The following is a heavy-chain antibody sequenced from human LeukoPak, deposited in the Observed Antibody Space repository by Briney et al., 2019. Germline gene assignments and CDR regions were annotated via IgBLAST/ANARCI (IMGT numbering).Heavy chain of an antibody. CDR2: IYYSGST. D-gene: IGHD6-13*01. J-gene: IGHJ4*02. CDR1: GGSISSYY. Sequence: SETLSLTCTVSGGSISSYYWSWIRQPSGKGLEWIGYIYYSGSTNYNPSLKGRVSISVDRSKNQFSLRLSSVTAADTAVYYCAKMGPAAAGIIDWGQGTLVTVSS. CDR3: AKMGPAAAGIID. V-gene: IGHV4-59*08.